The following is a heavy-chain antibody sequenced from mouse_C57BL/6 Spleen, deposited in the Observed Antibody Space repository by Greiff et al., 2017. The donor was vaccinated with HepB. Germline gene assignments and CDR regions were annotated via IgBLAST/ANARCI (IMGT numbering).Heavy chain of an antibody. CDR2: IHPNSGST. CDR1: GYTFTSYW. D-gene: IGHD4-1*01. J-gene: IGHJ3*01. V-gene: IGHV1-64*01. CDR3: ARRDNWEFAC. Sequence: QVQLQQPGAELVKPGASVELSCKASGYTFTSYWMHWVKQRPGQGLEWIGMIHPNSGSTNYNEKFKSKATLTGDKSSSAAYMQLRSLTSEDSAVYYCARRDNWEFACWGQGTLVTVSA.